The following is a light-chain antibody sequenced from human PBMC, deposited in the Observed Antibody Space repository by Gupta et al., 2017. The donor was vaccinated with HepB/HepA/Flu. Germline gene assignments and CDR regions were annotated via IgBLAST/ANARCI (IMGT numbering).Light chain of an antibody. V-gene: IGKV3-15*01. CDR3: HQYNTLRV. J-gene: IGKJ3*01. Sequence: IVMTQSPATLSVSPGERATLSCRASESVSGDLGWYQQKPAQAPRLLIYGASNRVTATPDRFSGSGSGTEFTLTINRLQSEDFAIYYCHQYNTLRVFGPGTKVDFK. CDR2: GAS. CDR1: ESVSGD.